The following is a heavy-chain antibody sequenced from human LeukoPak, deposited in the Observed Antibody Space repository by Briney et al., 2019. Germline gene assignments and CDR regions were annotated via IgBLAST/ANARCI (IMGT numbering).Heavy chain of an antibody. CDR1: GYTFTDYF. Sequence: ASVKVSCKASGYTFTDYFMHWVRQAPGQGLEWMGWINPNSGDTNYAQKFQARVTITADESTSTAYMEMSSLRSEDTAVYYCGRVSCGGNCYSLIGTFDIWGQGTMVTVSS. V-gene: IGHV1-2*02. J-gene: IGHJ3*02. CDR2: INPNSGDT. CDR3: GRVSCGGNCYSLIGTFDI. D-gene: IGHD2-15*01.